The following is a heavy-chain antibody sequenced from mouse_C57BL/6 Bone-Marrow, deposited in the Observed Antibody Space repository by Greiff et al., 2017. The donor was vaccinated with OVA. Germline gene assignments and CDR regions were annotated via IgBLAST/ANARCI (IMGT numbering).Heavy chain of an antibody. CDR3: ARHYYGSSYFDY. CDR1: GFTFSDYY. Sequence: EVQGVESGGGLVQPGGSLKLSCAASGFTFSDYYMYWVRQTPEQRLEWVAYISNGGGSTYYPDTVKGRFTVSRDNSKNTLYLQMSRLKSEDTAMYDSARHYYGSSYFDYWGQGTTLTVSS. V-gene: IGHV5-12*01. CDR2: ISNGGGST. J-gene: IGHJ2*01. D-gene: IGHD1-1*01.